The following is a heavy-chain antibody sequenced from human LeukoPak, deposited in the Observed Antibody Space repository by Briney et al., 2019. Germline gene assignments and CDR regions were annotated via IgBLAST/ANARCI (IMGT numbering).Heavy chain of an antibody. V-gene: IGHV4-30-4*01. D-gene: IGHD3-10*01. J-gene: IGHJ4*02. CDR1: GGSISSGDYY. CDR2: TYYSGST. Sequence: SETLSLTCTVSGGSISSGDYYWSWIRQPPGKGLEWIGYTYYSGSTYYNPSLKSRVTISVDTSKNQFSLKLSSVTAADTAVYYCAREGSSGSFDYWGQGTLVTVSS. CDR3: AREGSSGSFDY.